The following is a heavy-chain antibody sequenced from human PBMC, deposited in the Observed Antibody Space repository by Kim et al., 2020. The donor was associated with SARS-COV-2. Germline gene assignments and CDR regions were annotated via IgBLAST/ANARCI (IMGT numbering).Heavy chain of an antibody. D-gene: IGHD3-10*01. Sequence: GGSLRLSCAGSGFAVSSNYMSWVRQAPGKGLEWVSVIYNDGTIYYADSVEGRFTISRDNFKNMVFLQMNRLRAEDTAMYYCARGSVPSDTSYKGEGVFDIWGQGTMVTVSS. CDR2: IYNDGTI. CDR1: GFAVSSNY. CDR3: ARGSVPSDTSYKGEGVFDI. V-gene: IGHV3-53*01. J-gene: IGHJ3*02.